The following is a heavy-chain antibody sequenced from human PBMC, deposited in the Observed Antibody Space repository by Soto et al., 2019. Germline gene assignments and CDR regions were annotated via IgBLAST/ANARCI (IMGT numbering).Heavy chain of an antibody. Sequence: ASVKVSCKASGYTFSSYGINWVRQAPGQGLEWMGWISGYNGNTKYAQKFRGRVTMTTDTSTSTAYMELRSLRSDDTALYYCARDGIAARPTPDYWGQGTLVTVSS. J-gene: IGHJ4*02. CDR3: ARDGIAARPTPDY. CDR1: GYTFSSYG. D-gene: IGHD6-6*01. CDR2: ISGYNGNT. V-gene: IGHV1-18*01.